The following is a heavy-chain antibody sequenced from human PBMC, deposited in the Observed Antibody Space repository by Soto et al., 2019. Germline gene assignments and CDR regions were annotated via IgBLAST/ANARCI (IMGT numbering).Heavy chain of an antibody. Sequence: SETLSLTCTVSGGSLTAYSWNWIRQPVGKGLEWIGRIDTSGKTNYIPSLKSRLTMSIDRFKNQFSLNLKSVTAADTAVYFCATDESGAADIWGQGTMLTVSS. CDR1: GGSLTAYS. CDR3: ATDESGAADI. CDR2: IDTSGKT. V-gene: IGHV4-4*07. J-gene: IGHJ3*02. D-gene: IGHD7-27*01.